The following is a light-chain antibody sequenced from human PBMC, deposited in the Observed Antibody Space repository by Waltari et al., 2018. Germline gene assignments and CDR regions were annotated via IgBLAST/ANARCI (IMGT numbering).Light chain of an antibody. V-gene: IGKV3-20*01. Sequence: EIVLTQSPGPLSLSPGERATLSCRAIQTVTSSYLAWYQQKPGQAPRLVIYGASIRATGIPDRFSGSGSGTDFTLTISGLEPEDFAVYYCQHYGSPLTFGGGTKVEIK. J-gene: IGKJ4*01. CDR1: QTVTSSY. CDR2: GAS. CDR3: QHYGSPLT.